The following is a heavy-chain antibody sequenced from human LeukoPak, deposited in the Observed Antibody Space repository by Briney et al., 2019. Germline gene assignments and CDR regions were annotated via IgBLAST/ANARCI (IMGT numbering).Heavy chain of an antibody. D-gene: IGHD5-18*01. V-gene: IGHV4-59*01. CDR2: IYYSGST. J-gene: IGHJ4*02. CDR3: ARGSRTAMVTFDY. Sequence: MPSETLSLTCTVSGGSISNYYWSWIRQPPGKGLEWIGYIYYSGSTNYNPSLKSRVTISVDTSKNQFALKLSSVTAADTAVYYCARGSRTAMVTFDYWGQGTLVTVSS. CDR1: GGSISNYY.